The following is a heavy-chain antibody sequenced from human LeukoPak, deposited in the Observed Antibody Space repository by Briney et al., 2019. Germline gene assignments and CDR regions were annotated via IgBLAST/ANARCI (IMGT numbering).Heavy chain of an antibody. CDR1: GFTFTNFA. CDR3: AKAGSSGWSSSGGNY. CDR2: ISGSAGST. V-gene: IGHV3-23*01. J-gene: IGHJ4*02. Sequence: GGSLRLSCAASGFTFTNFAMSWVRKAPGKGLEWVSTISGSAGSTFHADSVKGRFTISRDNSKNTLFLQMNSLRAEDTAIYYCAKAGSSGWSSSGGNYWGQGSLVTVSS. D-gene: IGHD6-19*01.